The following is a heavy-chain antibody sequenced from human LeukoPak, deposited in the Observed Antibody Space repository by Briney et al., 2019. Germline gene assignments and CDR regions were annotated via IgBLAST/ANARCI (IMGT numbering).Heavy chain of an antibody. Sequence: GGSLRLSCAASGFSFSGYGMHWVRQVPGKGLEWVAFIRYDGSTKFYIDSVKGRFAISRDNSKNTLSLQMNSLRTEDTAVYYCAALHTGTFVDYWGQGTLVTVSS. CDR3: AALHTGTFVDY. CDR2: IRYDGSTK. V-gene: IGHV3-30*02. CDR1: GFSFSGYG. J-gene: IGHJ4*02. D-gene: IGHD4-17*01.